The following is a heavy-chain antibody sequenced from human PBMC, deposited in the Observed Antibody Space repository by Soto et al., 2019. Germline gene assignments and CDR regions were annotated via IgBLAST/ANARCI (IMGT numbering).Heavy chain of an antibody. J-gene: IGHJ4*02. V-gene: IGHV4-30-2*01. D-gene: IGHD2-15*01. CDR2: IYHSGST. CDR1: GGSISSGGYS. Sequence: QLQLQESGSGLVKPSQTLSLTCAVSGGSISSGGYSWYWIRQPPGKGLEWIGYIYHSGSTYYNPSLNSRVTISVDRSKNQFSLKLISVSAADTAVYYCDRGQVVAAQHWGQGTLVTVSS. CDR3: DRGQVVAAQH.